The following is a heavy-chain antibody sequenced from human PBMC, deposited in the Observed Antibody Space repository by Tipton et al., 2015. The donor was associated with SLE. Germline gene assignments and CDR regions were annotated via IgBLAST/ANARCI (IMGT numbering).Heavy chain of an antibody. Sequence: QSGPEVKKPGASVRVSCKASGYTFSTHGIIWVRQAPGQGLEWMGWISGYNGDTNYAQKLQGRVTMTTDTSTSTAYMELRSLRSDDTAVYYCARDKTGDQDDDAFDIWGQGTMVTVSS. J-gene: IGHJ3*02. CDR2: ISGYNGDT. CDR3: ARDKTGDQDDDAFDI. V-gene: IGHV1-18*01. D-gene: IGHD7-27*01. CDR1: GYTFSTHG.